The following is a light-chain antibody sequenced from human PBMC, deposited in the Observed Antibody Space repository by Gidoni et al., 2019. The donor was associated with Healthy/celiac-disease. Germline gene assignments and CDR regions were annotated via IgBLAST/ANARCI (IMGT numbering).Light chain of an antibody. CDR2: GAS. CDR3: HQYNNWPPGYT. V-gene: IGKV3-15*01. CDR1: QSVSSN. J-gene: IGKJ2*01. Sequence: DIVMTQSPATLSVSPGERATLSCRASQSVSSNLAWDQQKPGQAPRLLIFGASTRATGIPARFSCSGSGTEFTLTISSLQSEDFAVYYCHQYNNWPPGYTFGQGTKLEIK.